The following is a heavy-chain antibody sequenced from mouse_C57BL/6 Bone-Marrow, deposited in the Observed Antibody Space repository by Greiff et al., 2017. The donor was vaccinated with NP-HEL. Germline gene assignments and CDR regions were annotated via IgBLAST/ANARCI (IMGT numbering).Heavy chain of an antibody. J-gene: IGHJ2*01. D-gene: IGHD2-5*01. CDR2: INSDGGST. V-gene: IGHV5-2*01. CDR1: EYEFPSHD. CDR3: ARQGPTIVTGDY. Sequence: VQLKQSGGGLVQPGESLKLSCESNEYEFPSHDMSWVRKTPEKRLELVAAINSDGGSTYYPDTMERRFIISRDNTKKTLYLQMSSLRSEDTALYYCARQGPTIVTGDYWGQGTTLTVSS.